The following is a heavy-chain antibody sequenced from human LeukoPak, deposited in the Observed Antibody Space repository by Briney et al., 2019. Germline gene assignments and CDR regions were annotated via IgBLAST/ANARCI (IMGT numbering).Heavy chain of an antibody. CDR1: GYTFTSYG. CDR2: INAYNGNT. Sequence: APVTVSCKASGYTFTSYGSSWLRQAPGQGLEWMGWINAYNGNTNYAQKLQGRVTMTTDTSTSTAYMELRSLRSDDTAVYYCARDRGVPYYYYYMDVWGKGTTVTVSS. D-gene: IGHD3-10*01. V-gene: IGHV1-18*01. J-gene: IGHJ6*03. CDR3: ARDRGVPYYYYYMDV.